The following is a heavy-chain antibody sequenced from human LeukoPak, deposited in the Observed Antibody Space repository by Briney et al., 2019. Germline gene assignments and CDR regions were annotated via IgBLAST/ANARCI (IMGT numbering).Heavy chain of an antibody. J-gene: IGHJ6*02. CDR1: GFTFSSYA. D-gene: IGHD3-3*01. Sequence: RSGGSLRLSCAASGFTFSSYAMSWVRQAPGKGLEWVAVISYDGSNKYYADSVKGRFTISRDNSKNTLYLQMNSLRAEDTAVYYCAKSQSFGVVILSYYYGMDVWGQGTTVTVSS. CDR2: ISYDGSNK. V-gene: IGHV3-30*18. CDR3: AKSQSFGVVILSYYYGMDV.